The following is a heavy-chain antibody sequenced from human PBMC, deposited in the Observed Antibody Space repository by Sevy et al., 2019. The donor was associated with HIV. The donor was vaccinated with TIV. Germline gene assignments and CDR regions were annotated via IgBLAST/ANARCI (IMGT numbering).Heavy chain of an antibody. Sequence: GGSLRLSCAASGFTFSDYYINWIRQAPGKGLEWVSYISGSSSYTNYADSVKGRFTISRDNAKNSLYLQMNSLRAEDTAVYYCARDRRNYGGQYFDYWGQGTLVTVSS. J-gene: IGHJ4*02. V-gene: IGHV3-11*06. CDR3: ARDRRNYGGQYFDY. CDR1: GFTFSDYY. D-gene: IGHD1-7*01. CDR2: ISGSSSYT.